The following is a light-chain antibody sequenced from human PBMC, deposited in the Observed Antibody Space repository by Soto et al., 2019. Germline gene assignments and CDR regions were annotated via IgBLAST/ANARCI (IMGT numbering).Light chain of an antibody. CDR1: SSDVGGYNY. CDR2: DVS. V-gene: IGLV2-11*01. J-gene: IGLJ1*01. CDR3: CSYGGRCDV. Sequence: QSVLTQPRSVSGSPGQSVTISCTGTSSDVGGYNYVSWYQQHPGKAPKLMIYDVSKRPSGVPDRFSGSKSGNTASLTISGHAAEDDADYYCCSYGGRCDVFGTGTQLTVL.